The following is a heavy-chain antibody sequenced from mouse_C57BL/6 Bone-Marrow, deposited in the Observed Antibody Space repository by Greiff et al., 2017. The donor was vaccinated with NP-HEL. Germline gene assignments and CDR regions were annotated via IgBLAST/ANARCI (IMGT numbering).Heavy chain of an antibody. V-gene: IGHV5-4*01. CDR3: AGDYGSSYDYFGG. Sequence: EVKVVESGGGLVKPGGSLKLSCAASGFTFSSYAMSWVRQTPEQRLEWVATISDGGSYTYYPANVQGRFTISRDNAKNNLYLQMSHLKSEDTAMYYCAGDYGSSYDYFGGWGKGTTLTVSS. CDR2: ISDGGSYT. D-gene: IGHD1-1*01. CDR1: GFTFSSYA. J-gene: IGHJ2*01.